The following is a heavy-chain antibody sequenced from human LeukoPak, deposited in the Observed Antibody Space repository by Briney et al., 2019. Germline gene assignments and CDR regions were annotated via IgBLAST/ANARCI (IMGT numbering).Heavy chain of an antibody. Sequence: GGSLRLSCAASGFTFSSYGMHWVRQAPGKGLEWVAFIRYDGSNKYYADSVKGRFTISRDNSKNTLYLQMNSLRAEDTAVYYCAKVLYYDFWSPSDPWGQGTLVTVSS. J-gene: IGHJ5*02. V-gene: IGHV3-30*02. CDR3: AKVLYYDFWSPSDP. CDR2: IRYDGSNK. CDR1: GFTFSSYG. D-gene: IGHD3-3*01.